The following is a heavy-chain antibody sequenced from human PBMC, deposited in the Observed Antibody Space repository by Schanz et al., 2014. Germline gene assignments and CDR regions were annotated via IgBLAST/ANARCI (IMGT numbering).Heavy chain of an antibody. Sequence: QVQMVESGGGVVQPGRSLRLSCAASGFAFSVYGMHWVRQAPGKGPEWVAFIWYDGSNKYYADSVEGRFTISRDNSRNTLYLQMNSLRTEDTAVYYCASPSGYSDYGTYFDFWGQGTLVTVSS. V-gene: IGHV3-30*19. CDR3: ASPSGYSDYGTYFDF. J-gene: IGHJ4*02. CDR2: IWYDGSNK. CDR1: GFAFSVYG. D-gene: IGHD5-12*01.